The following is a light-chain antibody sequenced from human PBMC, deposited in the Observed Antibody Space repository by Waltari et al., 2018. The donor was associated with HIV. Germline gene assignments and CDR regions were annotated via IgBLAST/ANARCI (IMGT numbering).Light chain of an antibody. Sequence: QSALTQPASVSGSPGQSITIPCTGTSSDVGSYNLVSWYQQHPGKAPKVMINEVSKRPSGVSNRFSGSKSGNTASLTISGLQAEDEADYYCSSYAGSSTFVVFGGGTKLTVL. J-gene: IGLJ2*01. CDR2: EVS. CDR1: SSDVGSYNL. V-gene: IGLV2-23*02. CDR3: SSYAGSSTFVV.